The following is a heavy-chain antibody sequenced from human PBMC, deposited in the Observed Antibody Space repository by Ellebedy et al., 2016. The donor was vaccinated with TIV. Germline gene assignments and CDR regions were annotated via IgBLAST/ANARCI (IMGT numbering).Heavy chain of an antibody. CDR1: GGPFRGYY. J-gene: IGHJ3*02. CDR2: IIHSGES. Sequence: MPGGSLRLSCGVSGGPFRGYYWSWIRQSPGKGLEWIGEIIHSGESNYNPSLKSRVTLSVDTSKNQISLSLSSMTAADTAVYYCARVVPAASPNFDIWGQGTMVTVSS. V-gene: IGHV4-34*12. CDR3: ARVVPAASPNFDI. D-gene: IGHD2-2*01.